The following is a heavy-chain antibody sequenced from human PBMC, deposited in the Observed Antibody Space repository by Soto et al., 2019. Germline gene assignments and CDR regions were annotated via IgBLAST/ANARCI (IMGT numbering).Heavy chain of an antibody. CDR2: ISSSSSYI. V-gene: IGHV3-21*01. Sequence: EVQLVESGGGLVKPGGSLRLSCAASGFTFSSYSMNWVRQAPGKGLEWVSSISSSSSYIYYADSVKGRVTISRDNTKNSLYLQMNNLRAEDTAVYYGASDFLLAWFARTSSNNWFDPWGQGTLVTVSS. D-gene: IGHD3-9*01. CDR1: GFTFSSYS. CDR3: ASDFLLAWFARTSSNNWFDP. J-gene: IGHJ5*02.